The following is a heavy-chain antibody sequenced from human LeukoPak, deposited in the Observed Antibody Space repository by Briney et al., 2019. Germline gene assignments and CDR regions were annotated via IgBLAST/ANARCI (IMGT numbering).Heavy chain of an antibody. V-gene: IGHV3-48*03. CDR2: ISSGGTPI. Sequence: PGGSLRLSCAASGFTFSSYEMNWVRQAPGRGLEWLSYISSGGTPIYYAGSVKGRFTISRDNAKNSLYLQMNSLRAEDTAVYYCAKLDYDILTGPSYWGQGTLVTVSS. CDR1: GFTFSSYE. CDR3: AKLDYDILTGPSY. D-gene: IGHD3-9*01. J-gene: IGHJ4*02.